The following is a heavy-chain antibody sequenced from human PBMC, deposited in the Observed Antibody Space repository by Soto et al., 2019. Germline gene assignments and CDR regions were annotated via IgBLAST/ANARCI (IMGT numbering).Heavy chain of an antibody. D-gene: IGHD2-21*01. CDR2: MYYSGNT. Sequence: PSQTLSLPCTVAGGSISSSSHYCGWIRKPPGKGLEWIGSMYYSGNTYYNPSLTSRVTISVDTSKNQFSLTLSSVTAADTAVYYCERLTNGYCGGNFCLPFWGNGTPVTVSS. CDR3: ERLTNGYCGGNFCLPF. V-gene: IGHV4-39*01. CDR1: GGSISSSSHY. J-gene: IGHJ6*04.